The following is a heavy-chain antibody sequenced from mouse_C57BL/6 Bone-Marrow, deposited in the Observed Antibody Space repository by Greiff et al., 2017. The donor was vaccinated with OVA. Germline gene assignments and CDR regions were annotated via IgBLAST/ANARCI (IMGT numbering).Heavy chain of an antibody. D-gene: IGHD2-3*01. CDR1: GFNIKDYY. J-gene: IGHJ3*01. Sequence: VQLQQSGAELVRPGASVKLSCTASGFNIKDYYMHWVKQRPEQGLEWIGRIDPEDGDTEYAPKFQGKATMTADTSSNTAYLQLSSLTSEDTAVYYCTRYDGYAWFAYWGQGTLVTVSA. V-gene: IGHV14-1*01. CDR3: TRYDGYAWFAY. CDR2: IDPEDGDT.